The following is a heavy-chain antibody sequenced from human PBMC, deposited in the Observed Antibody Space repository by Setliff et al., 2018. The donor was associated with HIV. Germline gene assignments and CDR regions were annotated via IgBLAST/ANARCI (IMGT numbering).Heavy chain of an antibody. D-gene: IGHD3-10*01. CDR1: GFTVSGYY. V-gene: IGHV3-66*02. Sequence: PGGSLRLSCAASGFTVSGYYMAWVRQAPGKGLEWVSTIYSGGSTYHADSVKGRFTLSRDSSKNTLSLQMNSLRPEDTAVYYCARVRLYNAALDYWGQGTLGTVS. CDR2: IYSGGST. CDR3: ARVRLYNAALDY. J-gene: IGHJ4*02.